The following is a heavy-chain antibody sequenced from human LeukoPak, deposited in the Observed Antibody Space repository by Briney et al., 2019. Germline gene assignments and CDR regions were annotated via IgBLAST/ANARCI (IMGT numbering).Heavy chain of an antibody. Sequence: GGSLRLSCAVSGFTLSNYWMSWVRQAPGKGLEWVANINQDGSEKYYVDSVKGRFTISRDNAKNSLHLQMNSLRAEDTAVYFCVSTMTFDYWGQGTLVTVSS. CDR1: GFTLSNYW. CDR2: INQDGSEK. CDR3: VSTMTFDY. V-gene: IGHV3-7*01. D-gene: IGHD3-22*01. J-gene: IGHJ4*02.